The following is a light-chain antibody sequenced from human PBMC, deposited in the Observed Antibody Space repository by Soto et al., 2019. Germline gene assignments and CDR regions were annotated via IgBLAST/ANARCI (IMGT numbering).Light chain of an antibody. V-gene: IGKV1-5*03. CDR2: KAT. Sequence: DIQMTQSPSTLSASVGDRVTITCRASQSISSWLAWYQQKPGKAPKLLIFKATSLESGVLSRFSVSGSGTEFTLTISSLQSDDFATYYSQQYNNYSVAFGQGTKVEIK. CDR3: QQYNNYSVA. J-gene: IGKJ1*01. CDR1: QSISSW.